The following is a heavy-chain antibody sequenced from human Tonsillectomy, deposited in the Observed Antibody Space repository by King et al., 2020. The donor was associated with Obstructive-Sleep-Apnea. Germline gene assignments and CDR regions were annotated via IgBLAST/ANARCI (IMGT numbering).Heavy chain of an antibody. V-gene: IGHV3-73*01. CDR1: GFTFSGSA. CDR3: TRQETASYCSSTSCYSDAFDI. Sequence: EVQLVESGGGLVQPGGSLKLSCAASGFTFSGSAMHWVRQASGKGLEWVGRIRSKANSYATAYAASVKGRFTISRDDSKNTAYLQMNSLKTEDTAVYYCTRQETASYCSSTSCYSDAFDIWGQGTMVTVSS. J-gene: IGHJ3*02. D-gene: IGHD2-2*01. CDR2: IRSKANSYAT.